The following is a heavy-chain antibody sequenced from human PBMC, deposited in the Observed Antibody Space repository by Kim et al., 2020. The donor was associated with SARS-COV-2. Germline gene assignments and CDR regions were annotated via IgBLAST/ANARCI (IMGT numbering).Heavy chain of an antibody. CDR2: ISHDGSKE. CDR3: VKDREYCSGGTCYNGILDH. J-gene: IGHJ4*02. CDR1: GFTFSNYA. D-gene: IGHD2-15*01. Sequence: GGSLRLSCAASGFTFSNYAMHWVRQAPGKGLEWMAVISHDGSKEYYGDSMKGRFTISRDNSRNTLSLQMNSLRGEDTAVYSCVKDREYCSGGTCYNGILDHWGQGTLVTVSS. V-gene: IGHV3-30*18.